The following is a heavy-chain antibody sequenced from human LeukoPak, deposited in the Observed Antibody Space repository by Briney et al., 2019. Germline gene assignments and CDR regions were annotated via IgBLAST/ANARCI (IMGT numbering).Heavy chain of an antibody. CDR3: ARVMITFGGTPEAFDY. CDR2: IYYSGST. CDR1: GGSISSGGYY. J-gene: IGHJ4*02. Sequence: SETLSLTCTVSGGSISSGGYYWSWIRQHPGKGLEWIGDIYYSGSTYDNPSLKSRVTISVDTSKNQFSLKLSSVTAADTAVYYCARVMITFGGTPEAFDYWGQGTLVTVSS. V-gene: IGHV4-31*03. D-gene: IGHD3-16*01.